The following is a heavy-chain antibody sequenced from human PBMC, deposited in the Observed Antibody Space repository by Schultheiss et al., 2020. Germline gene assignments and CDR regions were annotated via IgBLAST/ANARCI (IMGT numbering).Heavy chain of an antibody. Sequence: GGSLRLSCAASGFTFSSYAMHWVRQAPGKGLEWVAVISYDGSNKYYADSVKGRFTISRDNAKNSLYLQMNSLRDEDTAVYYCATSSGWYKGPPYYFDYWGQGTLVTVSS. CDR1: GFTFSSYA. CDR3: ATSSGWYKGPPYYFDY. V-gene: IGHV3-30-3*01. J-gene: IGHJ4*02. CDR2: ISYDGSNK. D-gene: IGHD6-19*01.